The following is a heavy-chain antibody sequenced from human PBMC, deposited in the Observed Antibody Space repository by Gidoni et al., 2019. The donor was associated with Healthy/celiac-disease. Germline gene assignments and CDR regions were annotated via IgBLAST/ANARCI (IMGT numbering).Heavy chain of an antibody. J-gene: IGHJ6*02. D-gene: IGHD3-10*01. Sequence: EVQLLESGGGLVQPGGSLRLSCAASGFTFSSYAMSWVRQAPGKGLGWVSAISGSGGSTYYADSVKGRFTISRDNSKNTLYLQMNSLRAEDTAVYYCAKCGSRDSPPDYYYYYGMDVWGQGTTVTVSS. V-gene: IGHV3-23*01. CDR1: GFTFSSYA. CDR3: AKCGSRDSPPDYYYYYGMDV. CDR2: ISGSGGST.